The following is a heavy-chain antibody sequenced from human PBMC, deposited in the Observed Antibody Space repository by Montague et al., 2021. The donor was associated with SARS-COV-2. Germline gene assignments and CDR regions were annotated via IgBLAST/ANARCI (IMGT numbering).Heavy chain of an antibody. V-gene: IGHV4-4*02. CDR2: ISESGRT. J-gene: IGHJ4*02. Sequence: SETLSLTCAVSGGSISIGNWWSWVRQSPGKGLEWIGEISESGRTNYNPSLESRVTISVDKSKKHFSLNLSSVTAADTAVYYCARVGGYVNSPPLWGQGTLVTVSS. CDR1: GGSISIGNW. D-gene: IGHD4-23*01. CDR3: ARVGGYVNSPPL.